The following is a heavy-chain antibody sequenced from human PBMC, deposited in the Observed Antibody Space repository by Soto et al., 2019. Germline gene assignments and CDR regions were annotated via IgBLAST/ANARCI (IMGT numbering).Heavy chain of an antibody. CDR1: GYRFTNYW. CDR2: IYPRDSDT. Sequence: PGESLKISCKGSGYRFTNYWIGWVRQMPGKGLEWMGIIYPRDSDTRYSPSFQGQVTISADKSINTAYLQWSSLKASDTAMYYCAKGRCSDCTGCAQDYWGQGTLVTVSS. CDR3: AKGRCSDCTGCAQDY. V-gene: IGHV5-51*01. J-gene: IGHJ4*02. D-gene: IGHD2-8*02.